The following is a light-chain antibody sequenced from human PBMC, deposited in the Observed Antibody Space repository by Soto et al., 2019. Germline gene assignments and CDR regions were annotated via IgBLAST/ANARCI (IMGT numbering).Light chain of an antibody. CDR1: SSDVGGYNY. CDR2: DVS. Sequence: ALTQPRSVSGSPGQSVTISCTGTSSDVGGYNYVSWYQQHPGKAPKLMIYDVSKRPSGVPDRFSGSKSGNTASLTISGLQAEDEADYYCCSYAGSYVVFGGGTKVTVL. CDR3: CSYAGSYVV. V-gene: IGLV2-11*01. J-gene: IGLJ2*01.